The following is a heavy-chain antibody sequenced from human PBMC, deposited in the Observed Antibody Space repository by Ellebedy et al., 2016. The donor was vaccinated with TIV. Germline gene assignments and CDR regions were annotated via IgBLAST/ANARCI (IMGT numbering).Heavy chain of an antibody. CDR3: AARRIYGSGSYSFDP. V-gene: IGHV4-4*07. D-gene: IGHD3-10*01. Sequence: PSETLSLTCTVSGGSIRSYYWSWIRQPAEKGLEWIGGIYASGSTDYKPSLKSRVTMSVDTSTSQFSLRLTSVTAADTAVYYCAARRIYGSGSYSFDPWGQGTLVIVSS. J-gene: IGHJ5*02. CDR1: GGSIRSYY. CDR2: IYASGST.